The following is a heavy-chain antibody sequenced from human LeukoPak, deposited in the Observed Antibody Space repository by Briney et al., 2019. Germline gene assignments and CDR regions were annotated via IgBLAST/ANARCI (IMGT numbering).Heavy chain of an antibody. CDR2: ISSSGSTI. Sequence: GGSLRLSCAASGFTFDDYAMHWVRQAPGKGLEWVSYISSSGSTIYYADSVKGRFTISRDNAKNSLYLQMNSLRAEDTAVYYCAADYSSSWLNYWGQGTLVTVSS. V-gene: IGHV3-11*04. J-gene: IGHJ4*02. D-gene: IGHD6-13*01. CDR3: AADYSSSWLNY. CDR1: GFTFDDYA.